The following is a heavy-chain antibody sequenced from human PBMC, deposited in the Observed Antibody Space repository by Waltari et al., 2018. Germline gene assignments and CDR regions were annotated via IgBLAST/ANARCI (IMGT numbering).Heavy chain of an antibody. CDR2: LWYDGSNR. CDR1: GISFRSYG. D-gene: IGHD3-22*01. CDR3: ARTDSSGQPSAFDI. J-gene: IGHJ3*02. Sequence: QVQLVEPGGGLVQPGKSVRLSCAASGISFRSYGMHWVRQAPGKVLEWVAGLWYDGSNRNYADSVKGRFTVSRDNSKNTLYLQMNSLGAEDTAVYYCARTDSSGQPSAFDIWGQGTMVTVSS. V-gene: IGHV3-33*01.